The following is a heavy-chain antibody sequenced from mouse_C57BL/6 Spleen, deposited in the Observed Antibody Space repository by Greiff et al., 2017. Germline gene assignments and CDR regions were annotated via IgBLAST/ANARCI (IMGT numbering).Heavy chain of an antibody. J-gene: IGHJ1*03. CDR2: INPSSGYT. CDR1: GYTFTSYT. D-gene: IGHD1-1*01. V-gene: IGHV1-4*01. CDR3: ARKGITTVEDWYCGV. Sequence: VQLQQSGAELARPGASVKMSCKASGYTFTSYTMHWVKQRPGQGLEWIGYINPSSGYTKYNQKFKDKATLPADQSSSTAYMQLSSLTSEDSAVYYWARKGITTVEDWYCGVWGTGNTVTVAS.